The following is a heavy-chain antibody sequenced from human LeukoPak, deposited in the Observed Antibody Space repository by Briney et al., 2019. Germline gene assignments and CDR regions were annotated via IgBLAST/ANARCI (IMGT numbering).Heavy chain of an antibody. Sequence: SETLSLTCTVSGGSISSYYWSWIRQPAGKGLEWIGRIYTSGSTNYNPSLKSRVTMSVDTSKNQFSLKMSSVTAADTAVYYCARGRYTSGWYDYWGQGTLVTVSS. J-gene: IGHJ4*02. D-gene: IGHD6-19*01. CDR3: ARGRYTSGWYDY. V-gene: IGHV4-4*07. CDR1: GGSISSYY. CDR2: IYTSGST.